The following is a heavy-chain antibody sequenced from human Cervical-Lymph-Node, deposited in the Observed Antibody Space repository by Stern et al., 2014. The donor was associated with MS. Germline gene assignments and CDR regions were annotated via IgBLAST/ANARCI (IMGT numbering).Heavy chain of an antibody. D-gene: IGHD6-19*01. CDR3: ARPNDSSGLFDQ. Sequence: MQLVESGSELKKPGASVKVSCKASGYTFNNYAMNWVRPAPGQGLEWMGWISTNTGDPDYAQGFTGRFVFSMDTSVSTAYLQITSLKAEDPAVYYCARPNDSSGLFDQWGQGTLVTVSS. V-gene: IGHV7-4-1*02. CDR2: ISTNTGDP. CDR1: GYTFNNYA. J-gene: IGHJ5*02.